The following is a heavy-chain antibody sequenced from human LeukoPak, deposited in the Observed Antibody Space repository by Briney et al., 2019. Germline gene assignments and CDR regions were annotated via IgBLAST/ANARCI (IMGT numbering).Heavy chain of an antibody. Sequence: QPGGSLRLSCAASGFTVSSNYMSWVRQAPGKGLEWVSVIYSGGSTYYADSVKGRFTISRDNSKNTLYLQMNSLRAEDTAVYYCARDLHYYDSSGYSIWGQGTMVTVSS. D-gene: IGHD3-22*01. V-gene: IGHV3-53*01. CDR1: GFTVSSNY. CDR2: IYSGGST. J-gene: IGHJ3*02. CDR3: ARDLHYYDSSGYSI.